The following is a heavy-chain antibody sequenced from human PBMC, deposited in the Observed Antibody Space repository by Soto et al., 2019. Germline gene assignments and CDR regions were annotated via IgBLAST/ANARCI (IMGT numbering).Heavy chain of an antibody. CDR1: GGSISSGGYY. CDR3: ARDSGAAATDY. CDR2: IYYSGST. V-gene: IGHV4-31*03. D-gene: IGHD6-13*01. J-gene: IGHJ4*02. Sequence: TLSLTCTVSGGSISSGGYYWSWIRQHPGKGLEWIGYIYYSGSTSYNPSLKSRVTRSVDTSKNQFSLRLSSVTAADTAVYYCARDSGAAATDYWGQGTLVTVSS.